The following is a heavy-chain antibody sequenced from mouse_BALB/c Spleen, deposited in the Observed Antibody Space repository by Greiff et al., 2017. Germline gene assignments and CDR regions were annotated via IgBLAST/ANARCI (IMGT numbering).Heavy chain of an antibody. Sequence: EVKLVESGGDLVKPGGSLKLSCAASGFTFSSFGMHWVRQAPEKGLEWVAYISSGSSTIYYADTVKGRFTISRDNPKNTLFLQMTSLRSEDTAMYYCARGGDYYGSSYFDYWGQGTTLTVSS. V-gene: IGHV5-17*02. D-gene: IGHD1-1*01. CDR2: ISSGSSTI. CDR1: GFTFSSFG. CDR3: ARGGDYYGSSYFDY. J-gene: IGHJ2*01.